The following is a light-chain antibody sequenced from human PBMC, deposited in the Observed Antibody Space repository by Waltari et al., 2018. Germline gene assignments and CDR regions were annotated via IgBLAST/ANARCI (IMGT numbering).Light chain of an antibody. CDR1: RNRNTW. CDR2: LAS. V-gene: IGKV1-5*03. CDR3: RQYKRWPWT. J-gene: IGKJ1*01. Sequence: TGRPKRNRNTWWDWYLHKPGQSPNLLIYLASNRVRGVAARFSGSGSGTDLTLSISRVRAEDFATYYSRQYKRWPWTFGQGTRGEIK.